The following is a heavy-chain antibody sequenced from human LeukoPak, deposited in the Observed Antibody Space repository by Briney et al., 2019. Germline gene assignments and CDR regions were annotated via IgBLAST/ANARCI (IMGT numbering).Heavy chain of an antibody. CDR1: GFTFSNAW. D-gene: IGHD3-10*01. V-gene: IGHV3-15*01. Sequence: PGGSLRLSCAASGFTFSNAWMSWVRQAPGKGLEWVGRIKSKTDDRTKDYAAHVKGRFTISRDNSKNTLYLQMNSLKTEDTAVYYCTTEGAMGRGVIIIGHYGMDVWGQGTTVTVSS. CDR2: IKSKTDDRTK. CDR3: TTEGAMGRGVIIIGHYGMDV. J-gene: IGHJ6*02.